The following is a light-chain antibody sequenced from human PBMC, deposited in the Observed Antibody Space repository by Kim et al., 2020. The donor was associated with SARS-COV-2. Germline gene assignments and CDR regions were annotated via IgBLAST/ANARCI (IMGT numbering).Light chain of an antibody. CDR1: TNVVGGYNY. CDR3: SSYTGRCASV. J-gene: IGLJ1*01. Sequence: GQSITISCTGTTNVVGGYNYVSYHQQHPSAATNLIIYNVSPPPSVPADRFSASNAGTAALLTISLLPADDAADYCRSSYTGRCASVFGTGTKLTVL. CDR2: NVS. V-gene: IGLV2-11*01.